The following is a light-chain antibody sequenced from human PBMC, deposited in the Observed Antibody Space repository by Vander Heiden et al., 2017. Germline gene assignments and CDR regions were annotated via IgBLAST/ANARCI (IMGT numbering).Light chain of an antibody. CDR2: DAS. CDR3: RQHSSSLRNT. V-gene: IGKV3D-20*01. J-gene: IGKJ2*01. CDR1: QSVSISY. Sequence: SPLSLSPGERATLTGSARQSVSISYLARYKQKPGRAATHLLYDASSRAPGSPARFSGSGSGTDVTLTIISLEPEDFAVYYCRQHSSSLRNTFGQGTKLEIK.